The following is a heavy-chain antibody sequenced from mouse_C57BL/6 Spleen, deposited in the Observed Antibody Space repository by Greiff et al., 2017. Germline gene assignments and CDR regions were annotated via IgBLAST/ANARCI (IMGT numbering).Heavy chain of an antibody. J-gene: IGHJ4*01. D-gene: IGHD2-4*01. Sequence: QVQLQQSGAELVRPGASVKLSCKASGYTFTSYGISWVKQRPGQGLEWIGEIYPRSGNTYYNEKFKGKATLTADKSSSTAYMKLRSLTSEDSAVYFGAREGYNDDLYAMDYWGQGTSVTVSS. V-gene: IGHV1-81*01. CDR1: GYTFTSYG. CDR3: AREGYNDDLYAMDY. CDR2: IYPRSGNT.